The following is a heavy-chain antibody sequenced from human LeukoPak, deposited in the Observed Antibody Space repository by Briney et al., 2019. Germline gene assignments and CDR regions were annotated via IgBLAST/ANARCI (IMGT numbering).Heavy chain of an antibody. Sequence: PSQTLSLTRTVSGGSISSGSYYWSWIRQPAGKGLEWIGRIYTSGGTNYNPSLKSRVTISVDTSKNQFSLKLSSVTAADTAVYYCARGYTAMVTSYYYYYYYGMDVWGQGTTVTVSS. CDR1: GGSISSGSYY. V-gene: IGHV4-61*02. CDR3: ARGYTAMVTSYYYYYYYGMDV. J-gene: IGHJ6*02. CDR2: IYTSGGT. D-gene: IGHD5-18*01.